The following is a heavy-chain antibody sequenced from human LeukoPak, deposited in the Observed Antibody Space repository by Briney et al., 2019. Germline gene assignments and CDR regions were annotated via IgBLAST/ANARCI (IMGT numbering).Heavy chain of an antibody. CDR1: GYTFTGYY. D-gene: IGHD3-16*01. CDR2: INPNSGGT. J-gene: IGHJ4*02. V-gene: IGHV1-2*02. CDR3: ARDQDDYVWGSFGY. Sequence: ASVKVSCKAPGYTFTGYYMHWVRQAPGQGLEWMGWINPNSGGTNYAQKFQGRVTMTRDTSISTAYMELSRLRSDDTAVYYCARDQDDYVWGSFGYWGQGTLVTVSS.